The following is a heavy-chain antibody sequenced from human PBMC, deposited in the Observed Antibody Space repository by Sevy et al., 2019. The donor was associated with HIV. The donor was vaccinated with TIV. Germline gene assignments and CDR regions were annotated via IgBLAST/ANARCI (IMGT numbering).Heavy chain of an antibody. CDR1: GGSISSYY. CDR3: ARVPSGYSSGWFPLFFDY. D-gene: IGHD6-19*01. V-gene: IGHV4-59*01. CDR2: IYYSGST. Sequence: SETLSLTCTVSGGSISSYYWSWIRQPPGKGLEWIGYIYYSGSTNYSPSLKSRVTISVDTSKNQFSLKLSSVTAADTAVYYCARVPSGYSSGWFPLFFDYWGQGTLVTVSS. J-gene: IGHJ4*02.